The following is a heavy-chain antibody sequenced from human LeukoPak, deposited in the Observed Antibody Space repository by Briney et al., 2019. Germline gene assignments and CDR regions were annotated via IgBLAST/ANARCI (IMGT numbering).Heavy chain of an antibody. CDR1: GYTFTGYY. V-gene: IGHV1-2*02. Sequence: ASVKVSCKASGYTFTGYYMHWVRQAPGQGLEWMGWINPNSGGTNYAQKLQGRVTMTTDTSTSTAYMELRSLRSDDTAVYYCARGGTMVRGVIIFYYYYGMDVWGQGTTVTVSS. J-gene: IGHJ6*02. CDR3: ARGGTMVRGVIIFYYYYGMDV. CDR2: INPNSGGT. D-gene: IGHD3-10*01.